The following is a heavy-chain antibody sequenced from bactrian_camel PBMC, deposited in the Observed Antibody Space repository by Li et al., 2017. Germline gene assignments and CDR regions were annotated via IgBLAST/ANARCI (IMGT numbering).Heavy chain of an antibody. V-gene: IGHV3S6*01. CDR1: GFTFSTFSSTYY. J-gene: IGHJ4*01. CDR2: IYTGGSTT. CDR3: AADQLAFGLSNGYRY. Sequence: HVQLVESGGGSVLPGGSLSLSCVASGFTFSTFSSTYYMNWVRQAPGKGLEWVSSIYTGGSTTYYADSVKGRFTISKERAKNTLYLQMNSLKPEDTAMYYCAADQLAFGLSNGYRYWGQGTQVTVS. D-gene: IGHD3*01.